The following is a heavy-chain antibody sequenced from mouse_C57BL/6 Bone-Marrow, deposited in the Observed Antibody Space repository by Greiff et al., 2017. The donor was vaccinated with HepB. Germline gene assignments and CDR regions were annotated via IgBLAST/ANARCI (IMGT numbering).Heavy chain of an antibody. D-gene: IGHD4-1*01. Sequence: QVQLQQPGTELVKPGASVKLSCKASGYTFTSYGISWVKQRTGQGLEWIGEIYPRSGNTYYNEKFKGKATLTADKSSSTAYMELRSLTSEDSAVYFCARVGWDGFAYWGQGTLVTVSA. V-gene: IGHV1-81*01. CDR3: ARVGWDGFAY. J-gene: IGHJ3*01. CDR1: GYTFTSYG. CDR2: IYPRSGNT.